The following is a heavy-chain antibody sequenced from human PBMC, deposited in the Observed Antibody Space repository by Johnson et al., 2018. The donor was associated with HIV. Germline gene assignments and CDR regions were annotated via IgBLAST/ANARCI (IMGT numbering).Heavy chain of an antibody. CDR3: ARVGDSSSSLGAFDI. J-gene: IGHJ3*02. V-gene: IGHV3-30*04. CDR1: GFTFSSYA. CDR2: ISYDGSNK. Sequence: QVQLVESGGGVVQPGRSLRLSCAASGFTFSSYAMHWVRQAPGKGLEWVAVISYDGSNKYYADSVKGRFTISRDNSKNTLYLQMNSLRAEDTAVYYCARVGDSSSSLGAFDIWGQGTMVTVSS. D-gene: IGHD6-6*01.